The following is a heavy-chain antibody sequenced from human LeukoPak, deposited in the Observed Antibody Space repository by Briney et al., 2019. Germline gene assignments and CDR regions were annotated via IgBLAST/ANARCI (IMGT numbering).Heavy chain of an antibody. J-gene: IGHJ4*02. CDR1: GFTFNIYA. Sequence: PGGSLRLSCVASGFTFNIYAMSWVRQAPGKGLDWVSVISGGGVNTDYADSVKGRFTVSRDNSKNTLYLHMNSLRGEDTAMYYCAKRTTVGLFDYWGQGTLVTVSS. D-gene: IGHD4-11*01. CDR3: AKRTTVGLFDY. CDR2: ISGGGVNT. V-gene: IGHV3-23*01.